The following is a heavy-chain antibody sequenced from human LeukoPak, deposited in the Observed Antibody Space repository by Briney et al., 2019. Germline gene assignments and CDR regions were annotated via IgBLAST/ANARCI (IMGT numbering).Heavy chain of an antibody. D-gene: IGHD6-19*01. CDR3: ARDMGGYSSGEGAFDI. CDR1: GFTFSNAW. Sequence: GGSLRLSCTASGFTFSNAWMSWIRQAPGKGLEWVSYISSSGSTIYYADSVKGRFTISRDNAKNSLYLQMNSLRAEDTAVYYCARDMGGYSSGEGAFDIWGQGTMVTVSS. J-gene: IGHJ3*02. V-gene: IGHV3-11*04. CDR2: ISSSGSTI.